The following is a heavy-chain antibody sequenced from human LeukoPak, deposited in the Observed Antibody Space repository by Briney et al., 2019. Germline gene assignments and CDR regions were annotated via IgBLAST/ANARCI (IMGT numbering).Heavy chain of an antibody. Sequence: GESLKISCKGSGYSFTSYWIGWVRQMPGKGLAWMGIIYPGDSDTRYSPSFQGQVTISADKSISTAYLQWSSLKASDTAMYYCARQDYGGNSVPDAFDIWGQGTMATVSS. V-gene: IGHV5-51*01. J-gene: IGHJ3*02. CDR3: ARQDYGGNSVPDAFDI. D-gene: IGHD4-23*01. CDR1: GYSFTSYW. CDR2: IYPGDSDT.